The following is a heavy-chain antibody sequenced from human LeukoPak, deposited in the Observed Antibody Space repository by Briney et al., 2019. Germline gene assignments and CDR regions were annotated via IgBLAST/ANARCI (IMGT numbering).Heavy chain of an antibody. CDR3: ARAPSPASYAMDV. Sequence: ASVKVSCKASGYTFRSFDVNWVRQATGQGLELMGWMNPNSGNTGYAQEFQGRVTMTRNTSINTAYMEVSGLTSEDTAVYYCARAPSPASYAMDVWGQGTTVTVSS. CDR2: MNPNSGNT. CDR1: GYTFRSFD. J-gene: IGHJ6*02. V-gene: IGHV1-8*01.